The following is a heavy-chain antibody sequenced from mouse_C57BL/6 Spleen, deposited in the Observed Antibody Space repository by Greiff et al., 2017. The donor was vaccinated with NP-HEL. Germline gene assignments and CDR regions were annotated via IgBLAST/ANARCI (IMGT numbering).Heavy chain of an antibody. CDR1: GFTFSSYA. D-gene: IGHD4-1*01. J-gene: IGHJ1*03. CDR3: AREGTGTYWYFDV. CDR2: ISDGGSYT. Sequence: EVQLVESGGGLVKPGGSLKLSCAASGFTFSSYAMSWVRQTPEKRLEWVATISDGGSYTYYPDNVKGRFTISRDNAKNNLYLQMSHLKSEDTAMYYCAREGTGTYWYFDVWGTGTTVTVSS. V-gene: IGHV5-4*01.